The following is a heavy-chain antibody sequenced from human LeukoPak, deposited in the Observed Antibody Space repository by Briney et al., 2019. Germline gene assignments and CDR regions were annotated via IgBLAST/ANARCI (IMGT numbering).Heavy chain of an antibody. CDR3: ARDWSLDIVVVVATYHYYYMDV. CDR1: GFTFSSYS. D-gene: IGHD2-15*01. V-gene: IGHV3-21*01. CDR2: ISSSSSYI. J-gene: IGHJ6*03. Sequence: GGSLRLSCAASGFTFSSYSMNWVRQAPGKGLEWVSSISSSSSYIYYADSVKGRFTISRDNAKNSLYLQMNSLRAEDTAVYYCARDWSLDIVVVVATYHYYYMDVWGKGTTVTVSS.